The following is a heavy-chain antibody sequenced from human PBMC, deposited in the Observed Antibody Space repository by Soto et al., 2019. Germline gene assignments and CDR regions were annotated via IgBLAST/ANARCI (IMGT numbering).Heavy chain of an antibody. V-gene: IGHV1-2*02. CDR3: ARDRPNDY. Sequence: QVQLVQSGAEVKKPGASVRVSCKTSGYTFTAYYLHWVRQAPGQGLEWVGWINPNTGATNYAQKFQGRVTVTRDTSISTAYMDLNSLRSDDTAVYYCARDRPNDYWGQGTLVTVSS. CDR1: GYTFTAYY. CDR2: INPNTGAT. J-gene: IGHJ4*02.